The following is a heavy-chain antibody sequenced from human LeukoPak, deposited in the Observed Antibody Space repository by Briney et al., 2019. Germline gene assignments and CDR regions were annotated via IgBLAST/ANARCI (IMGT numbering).Heavy chain of an antibody. CDR3: ARDRDDGGFEH. CDR1: GFTFSSYA. D-gene: IGHD4-23*01. Sequence: PGGSLRLSCAASGFTFSSYAMSWVRQAAGKGLEWVANINPDGSGTQYVGSLKGRFTISRENAKNSVYLQMNSLRLEDTAVYYCARDRDDGGFEHWGQATLVTVSS. J-gene: IGHJ4*02. CDR2: INPDGSGT. V-gene: IGHV3-7*01.